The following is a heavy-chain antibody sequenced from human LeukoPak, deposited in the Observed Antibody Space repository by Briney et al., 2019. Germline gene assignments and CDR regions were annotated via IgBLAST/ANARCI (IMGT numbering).Heavy chain of an antibody. J-gene: IGHJ5*02. Sequence: GESLKISCKGSEYSFANYWIGWVRQLPGKGLEYMGIIYPADSHTRYSPSFEGQVTISADKSIATAYMQWSSLKASDTAMYYCARLKNSGYDLTANWFDPWGQGTLVTVSS. D-gene: IGHD5-12*01. V-gene: IGHV5-51*01. CDR2: IYPADSHT. CDR1: EYSFANYW. CDR3: ARLKNSGYDLTANWFDP.